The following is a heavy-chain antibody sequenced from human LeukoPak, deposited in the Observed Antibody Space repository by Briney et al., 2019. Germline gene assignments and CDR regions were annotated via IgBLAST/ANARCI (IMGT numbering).Heavy chain of an antibody. Sequence: PGGSLRLSCAASGFTFSSYAMHWVRQAPGKGLEWVAVISYDGSNKYYADPVKGRFTISRDNSKNTLYLQMNSLRAEDTAVYYCARDIAAESENWFDPWGQGTLVTVSS. CDR2: ISYDGSNK. V-gene: IGHV3-30-3*01. CDR3: ARDIAAESENWFDP. J-gene: IGHJ5*02. D-gene: IGHD6-13*01. CDR1: GFTFSSYA.